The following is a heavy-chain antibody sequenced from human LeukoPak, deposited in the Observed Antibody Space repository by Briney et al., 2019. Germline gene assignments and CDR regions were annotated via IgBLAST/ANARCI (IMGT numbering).Heavy chain of an antibody. V-gene: IGHV4-61*01. CDR2: IYYSGST. Sequence: SETLSLTCTVSGGSVSSGSYYWSWIRQPPGKGLEWIGYIYYSGSTNYNPSLKSRVTISVDTSKNQFSLKLSSVTAADMAVYYCARHAPGYSSGSYYYYGMDVWGQGTTVTVSS. CDR1: GGSVSSGSYY. D-gene: IGHD3-22*01. CDR3: ARHAPGYSSGSYYYYGMDV. J-gene: IGHJ6*02.